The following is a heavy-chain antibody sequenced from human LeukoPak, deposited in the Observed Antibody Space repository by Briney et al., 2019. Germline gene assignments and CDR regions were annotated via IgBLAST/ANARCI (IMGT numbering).Heavy chain of an antibody. V-gene: IGHV3-74*01. Sequence: GGSLRLSCAASGFTFSTYCMHWVRQAPGKGLVWVSRINSDEGSTTYADSVKGRFTISRDNAKNTLYLQMNSLRAEDTAVYYCAKSRRAYCSGGSCFGLWDYWGQGTLVTVSS. CDR3: AKSRRAYCSGGSCFGLWDY. J-gene: IGHJ4*02. CDR1: GFTFSTYC. D-gene: IGHD2-15*01. CDR2: INSDEGST.